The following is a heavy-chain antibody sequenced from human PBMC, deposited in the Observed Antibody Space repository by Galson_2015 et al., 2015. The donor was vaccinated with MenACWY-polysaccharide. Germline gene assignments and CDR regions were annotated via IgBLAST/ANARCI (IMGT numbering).Heavy chain of an antibody. CDR1: GFTFSSYW. D-gene: IGHD6-13*01. V-gene: IGHV3-74*01. J-gene: IGHJ4*02. CDR2: ISSDGSST. Sequence: SLRLSCAASGFTFSSYWMHWVRQGPGKGLVWASRISSDGSSTSYADSGEVRFNSSRDNAKNTLHLQMNSLRVEDTAVYYCARVQGGYSNVWHHPCYFDYWGQGTLVTVSS. CDR3: ARVQGGYSNVWHHPCYFDY.